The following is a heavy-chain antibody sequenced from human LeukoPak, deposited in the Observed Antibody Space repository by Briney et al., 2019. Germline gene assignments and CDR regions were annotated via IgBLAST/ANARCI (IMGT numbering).Heavy chain of an antibody. V-gene: IGHV3-23*01. CDR1: GFTFSNAW. D-gene: IGHD3-16*01. CDR2: ISASGSST. Sequence: PGGSLRLSCAASGFTFSNAWMSWVRQAPGKGLEWVSAISASGSSTYYADSVKGRFTISRDSSKNTLYLQMNSLRAEDTAVYYCARVRPDHFGAVSHIDPWGHGTLVTVSS. J-gene: IGHJ5*02. CDR3: ARVRPDHFGAVSHIDP.